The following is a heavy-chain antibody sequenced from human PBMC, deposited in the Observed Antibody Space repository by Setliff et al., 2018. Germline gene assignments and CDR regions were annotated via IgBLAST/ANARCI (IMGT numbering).Heavy chain of an antibody. CDR1: GFNFSDYW. CDR2: LTYDAVVSRP. D-gene: IGHD1-7*01. V-gene: IGHV3-74*01. CDR3: ARDQFRNSGGLYC. Sequence: GGSLRLSCAASGFNFSDYWMHWVRQVPGKGLVWVSRLTYDAVVSRPTYADSVKGRFTTSRDNAKNTLYLQMNSLRPDDAAMYYCARDQFRNSGGLYCWGQGTLVTVSS. J-gene: IGHJ4*02.